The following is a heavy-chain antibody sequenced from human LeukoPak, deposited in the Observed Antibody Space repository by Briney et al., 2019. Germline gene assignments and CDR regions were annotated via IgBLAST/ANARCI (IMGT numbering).Heavy chain of an antibody. D-gene: IGHD4-17*01. J-gene: IGHJ4*02. V-gene: IGHV4-61*01. CDR1: GGSVSSGSYY. Sequence: PSETLSLTCTVSGGSVSSGSYYWSWIRQPPGEGLEWIGYIYYSGSTSYSPSLQSRVTMSVDTSKNQFSLKVSSVTAADTAVYYCARLRTQFVETTGDSWGPGALVTVSS. CDR2: IYYSGST. CDR3: ARLRTQFVETTGDS.